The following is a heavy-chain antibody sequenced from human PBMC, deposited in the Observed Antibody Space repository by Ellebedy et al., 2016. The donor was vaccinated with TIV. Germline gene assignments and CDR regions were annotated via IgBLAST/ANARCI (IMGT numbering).Heavy chain of an antibody. J-gene: IGHJ6*03. D-gene: IGHD3-3*01. V-gene: IGHV1-2*02. CDR2: INPNSGGT. CDR3: ARAHDFWSGYYYMDV. Sequence: ASVKVSXXASGYTFTGYYMHWVRQAPGQGLEWMGWINPNSGGTNYAQKFQGRVTMTRDTSISTAYMELSRLRSDDTAVYYCARAHDFWSGYYYMDVWGKGTTVTVSS. CDR1: GYTFTGYY.